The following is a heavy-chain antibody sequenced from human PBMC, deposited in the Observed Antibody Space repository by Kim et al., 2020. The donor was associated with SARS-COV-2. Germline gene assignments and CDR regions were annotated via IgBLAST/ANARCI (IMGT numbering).Heavy chain of an antibody. CDR1: GFTFSSYS. J-gene: IGHJ4*02. CDR3: ARDPIDVYSGYDPSIDY. D-gene: IGHD5-12*01. CDR2: ISSSSSYI. Sequence: GGSLRLSCAASGFTFSSYSMNWVRQAPGKGLEWVSSISSSSSYIYYADSVKGRFTISRDNAKNSLYLQMNSLRAEDTAVYYCARDPIDVYSGYDPSIDYWGQGTLVTVSS. V-gene: IGHV3-21*01.